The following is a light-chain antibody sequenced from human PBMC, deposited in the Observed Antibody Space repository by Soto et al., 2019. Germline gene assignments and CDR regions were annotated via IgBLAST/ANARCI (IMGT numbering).Light chain of an antibody. J-gene: IGKJ5*01. CDR3: QQYSDLPMT. Sequence: IQLTQSPSSLSASVGDRFTISCRASQGISSYLAWYQQKPGKAPKLLIYAASTLQSGVPSRFSGSGSGTDFTLTISRLEPEDFAVYFCQQYSDLPMTFGQGTRLEIK. CDR1: QGISSY. V-gene: IGKV1-9*01. CDR2: AAS.